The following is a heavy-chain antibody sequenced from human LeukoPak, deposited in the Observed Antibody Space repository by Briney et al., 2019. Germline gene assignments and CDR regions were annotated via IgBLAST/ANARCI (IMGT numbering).Heavy chain of an antibody. V-gene: IGHV3-30*04. Sequence: GGSLRLSCAASGFTFSTCAMHWVRQAPGEGLEWVAVMSYDGNTKYYADSMKGRFTISRDNSKNMVYLQMNSLRADDTAVYYCARRGQQRVFDVWGQGTMVTVSS. CDR3: ARRGQQRVFDV. CDR1: GFTFSTCA. CDR2: MSYDGNTK. D-gene: IGHD6-13*01. J-gene: IGHJ3*01.